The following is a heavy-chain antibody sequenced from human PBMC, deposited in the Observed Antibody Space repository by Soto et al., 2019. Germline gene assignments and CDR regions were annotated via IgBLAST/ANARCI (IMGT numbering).Heavy chain of an antibody. J-gene: IGHJ3*02. D-gene: IGHD3-22*01. CDR1: GGSISSGGYY. V-gene: IGHV4-31*03. CDR3: ATYPVTYCYDSSGPITRGGAFDI. CDR2: IYYSGST. Sequence: SETLSLTCTVSGGSISSGGYYWSWIRQHPGKGLEWIGYIYYSGSTYYNPSLKSRVTISVDTSKNQFSLKLSSVTAADTAVYYCATYPVTYCYDSSGPITRGGAFDIWGQGTMVTVSS.